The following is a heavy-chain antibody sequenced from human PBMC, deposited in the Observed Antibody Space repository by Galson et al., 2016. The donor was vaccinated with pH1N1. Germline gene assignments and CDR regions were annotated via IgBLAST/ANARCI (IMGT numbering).Heavy chain of an antibody. CDR2: MYTSGTT. D-gene: IGHD3-10*01. V-gene: IGHV4-61*02. CDR3: ARDRVALTGIFDY. CDR1: GGSISSSSYY. Sequence: SLTCTVSGGSISSSSYYWGWFRQPPGKGLEWIGRMYTSGTTTYNPSLESRVSISVDTSKNQFSLRLSSVTAADTAVYFCARDRVALTGIFDYGDQGSL. J-gene: IGHJ4*02.